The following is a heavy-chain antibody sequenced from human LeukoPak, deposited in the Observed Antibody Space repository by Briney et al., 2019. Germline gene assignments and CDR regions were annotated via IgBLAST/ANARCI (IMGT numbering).Heavy chain of an antibody. V-gene: IGHV3-7*01. J-gene: IGHJ4*02. Sequence: GGSLRLSCAASGFTFSSYWMSWVRQAPGKGLEWVANIKQDGNEKYYVDSVEGRFTISRDNAKNSLYLQMNSLRAEDTAVYYCARAVTYYYDTSGYYWGQGTLVTVSS. D-gene: IGHD3-22*01. CDR3: ARAVTYYYDTSGYY. CDR1: GFTFSSYW. CDR2: IKQDGNEK.